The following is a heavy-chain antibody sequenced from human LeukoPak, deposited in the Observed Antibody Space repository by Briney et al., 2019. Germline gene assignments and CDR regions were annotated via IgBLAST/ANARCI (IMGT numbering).Heavy chain of an antibody. V-gene: IGHV3-30*18. CDR1: GFTFSSYG. D-gene: IGHD3-9*01. CDR2: ISYDGSNK. Sequence: GGSLRLSCAASGFTFSSYGMHWVRQAPGKGLEWVAVISYDGSNKYYADSVKGRFTISRDNSKNTLYLQMNSLRAEDTAVYYCAKDSTPWGRYFDWYDYWGQGTLVTVSS. J-gene: IGHJ4*02. CDR3: AKDSTPWGRYFDWYDY.